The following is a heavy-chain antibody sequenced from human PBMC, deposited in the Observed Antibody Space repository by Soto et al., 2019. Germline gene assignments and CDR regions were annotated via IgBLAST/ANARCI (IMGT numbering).Heavy chain of an antibody. D-gene: IGHD3-9*01. J-gene: IGHJ6*02. Sequence: LRLSCAASGFKFSNYAMSWVRQAPGKGLEWVSLISATGGGTYYADSVKGRFTISRDNSHNTLYLQVHSLTAEDTAVYYCARYYDILTGYYSSGMDVWGQGTTVTVSS. CDR1: GFKFSNYA. V-gene: IGHV3-23*01. CDR2: ISATGGGT. CDR3: ARYYDILTGYYSSGMDV.